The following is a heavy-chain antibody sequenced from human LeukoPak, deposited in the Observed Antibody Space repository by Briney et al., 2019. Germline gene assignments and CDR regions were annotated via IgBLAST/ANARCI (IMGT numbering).Heavy chain of an antibody. CDR3: ARLGSSAPLYYFDY. CDR1: GGSISSSSYY. D-gene: IGHD6-19*01. CDR2: IYYSGST. Sequence: PSETLSLTCTVSGGSISSSSYYCGWIRQPPGKGLEWIGNIYYSGSTYYNPSLKSRVTISADTSQNQFSLKLSSVTAADSAMYYCARLGSSAPLYYFDYWGQGTLVTVSS. V-gene: IGHV4-39*01. J-gene: IGHJ4*02.